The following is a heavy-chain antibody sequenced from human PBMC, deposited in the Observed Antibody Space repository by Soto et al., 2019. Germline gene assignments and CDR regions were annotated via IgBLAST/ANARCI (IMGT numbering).Heavy chain of an antibody. CDR3: AREDSSSWYVVFDY. D-gene: IGHD6-13*01. V-gene: IGHV1-69*01. J-gene: IGHJ4*02. CDR1: GGTFSSYA. CDR2: IIPIFGTA. Sequence: QVQLVQSGAEVKKPGSSVKVSCKASGGTFSSYAISWVRQAPGQGLEWTGGIIPIFGTANYAQKFQGRVTITADESTSTAYMELSSLRSEDTAVYYCAREDSSSWYVVFDYWGQGTLVTVSS.